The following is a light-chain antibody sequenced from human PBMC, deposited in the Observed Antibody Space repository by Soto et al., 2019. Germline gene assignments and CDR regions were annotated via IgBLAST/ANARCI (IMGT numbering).Light chain of an antibody. CDR2: DAS. Sequence: EILMTQTPATRSVPPGETTPLSSRASQSVSSNLAWYQQKPGQAPRLLLFDASTRATGIPANFSGSGSGTEFTLTISSLQSEDFAVYYCQQYYNWPRTFGQGTKVDIK. V-gene: IGKV3-15*01. J-gene: IGKJ1*01. CDR3: QQYYNWPRT. CDR1: QSVSSN.